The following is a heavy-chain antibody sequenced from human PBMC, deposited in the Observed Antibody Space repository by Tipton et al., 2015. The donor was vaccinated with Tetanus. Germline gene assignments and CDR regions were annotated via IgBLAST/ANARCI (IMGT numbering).Heavy chain of an antibody. J-gene: IGHJ4*02. CDR1: GGSTHGFY. D-gene: IGHD3-3*01. CDR3: ARANFDFFKKGPFDS. Sequence: TLSLTCSVSGGSTHGFYWTWIRQSAVKGLEWIGRIYGSGSGSTIYNPSLKSRVAMSVDTSRNQFSLKLASVTAADTAVYFCARANFDFFKKGPFDSWGQGILVIVSA. V-gene: IGHV4-4*07. CDR2: IYGSGSGST.